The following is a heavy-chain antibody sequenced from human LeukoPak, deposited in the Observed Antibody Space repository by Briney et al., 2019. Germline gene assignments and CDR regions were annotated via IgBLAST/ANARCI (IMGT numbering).Heavy chain of an antibody. J-gene: IGHJ4*02. Sequence: PGRSLRLSCGASGVTLGDYDIHWVRQAPGKGLEWVSSASASSGYIAYADSVKGRFTVSRDNTKNSLYLQMNSLRTEDTALYYCLTSSFDHWGQGTLVTVSS. V-gene: IGHV3-9*01. CDR3: LTSSFDH. CDR2: ASASSGYI. CDR1: GVTLGDYD.